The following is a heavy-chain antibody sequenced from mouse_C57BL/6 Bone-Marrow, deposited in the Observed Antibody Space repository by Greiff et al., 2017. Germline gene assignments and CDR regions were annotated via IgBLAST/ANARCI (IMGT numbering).Heavy chain of an antibody. CDR3: ARLHSSGYPWFAY. V-gene: IGHV5-6*01. D-gene: IGHD3-2*02. CDR2: ISSGGSYT. CDR1: GFTFSSYG. J-gene: IGHJ3*01. Sequence: EVKVVASGGDLVKPGGSLKLSCAASGFTFSSYGMSWVRQTPDKRLEWVATISSGGSYTYYPDSVKGRFTISRDNAKNTLYLQMSSLKSEDTAMYYCARLHSSGYPWFAYWGQGTLVTVSA.